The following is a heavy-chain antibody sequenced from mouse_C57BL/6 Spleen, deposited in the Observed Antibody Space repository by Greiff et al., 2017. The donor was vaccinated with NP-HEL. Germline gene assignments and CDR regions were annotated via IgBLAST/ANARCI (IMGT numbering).Heavy chain of an antibody. Sequence: EVQVVESGGGLVKPGGSLKLSCAASGFTFSDYGMHWVRQAPEKGLEWVAYISSGSSTIYYADTVKGRFTISRDNAKNTLFLQMTSLRSEDTAMYYGARIYYDYDDAMDYWGQGTSVTVSS. CDR1: GFTFSDYG. J-gene: IGHJ4*01. CDR3: ARIYYDYDDAMDY. CDR2: ISSGSSTI. V-gene: IGHV5-17*01. D-gene: IGHD2-4*01.